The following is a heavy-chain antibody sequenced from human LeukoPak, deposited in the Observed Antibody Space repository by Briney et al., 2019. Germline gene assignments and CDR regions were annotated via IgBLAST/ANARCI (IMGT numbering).Heavy chain of an antibody. CDR2: ISYDGSNK. V-gene: IGHV3-30-3*01. D-gene: IGHD3-10*01. CDR1: GFTFSSYA. CDR3: AREARITMVRGVITPTGGFDY. Sequence: PGGSLRLSCAASGFTFSSYAMHWVRQAPGKGLEWVAVISYDGSNKYYADSVKGRFTISRDNSKNTLYLQMNSLRAEDTAVYYCAREARITMVRGVITPTGGFDYWGQGTLVTVSS. J-gene: IGHJ4*02.